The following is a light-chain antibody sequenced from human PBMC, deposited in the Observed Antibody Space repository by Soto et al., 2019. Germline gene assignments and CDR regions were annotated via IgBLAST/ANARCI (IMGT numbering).Light chain of an antibody. V-gene: IGLV8-61*01. CDR1: SGSVSTSDY. CDR2: NTN. J-gene: IGLJ2*01. Sequence: QTVVTQEPSLSVSPGRTVTLTCGLSSGSVSTSDYPSWYQQTPGQAPRTLIYNTNTRSSGVPDRFSGSILGNKAALTITGAQADDESDYYCVLYVGSGIVVFGGGTKLTVL. CDR3: VLYVGSGIVV.